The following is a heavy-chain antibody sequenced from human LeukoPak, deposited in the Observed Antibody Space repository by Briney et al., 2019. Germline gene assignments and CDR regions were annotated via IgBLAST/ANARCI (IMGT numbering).Heavy chain of an antibody. CDR1: GFTFSSDA. CDR3: AKDFYSGSSP. V-gene: IGHV3-23*01. D-gene: IGHD1-26*01. Sequence: GGSLRLSCAASGFTFSSDAMSWVRQAPGKGLEWVSAISGSGGSTYYADSVKGRFTISRDNSRNTLFLQMNSLRTEDTAVYYCAKDFYSGSSPWGQGTLVTVSS. CDR2: ISGSGGST. J-gene: IGHJ5*02.